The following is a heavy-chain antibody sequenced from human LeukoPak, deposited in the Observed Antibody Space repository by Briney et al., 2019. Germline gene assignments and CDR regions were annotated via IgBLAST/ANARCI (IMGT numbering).Heavy chain of an antibody. CDR2: INHSGST. Sequence: SETLSLTCAVCGGSFSGYYWSWIRQPPGKGLEWIGEINHSGSTNYNPSLKSRVTISVDTSKNQFSLKLSSVTAADTAVYYCARGRRRVTMVRGQMNWFDPWGQGTLVTVSS. CDR1: GGSFSGYY. J-gene: IGHJ5*02. V-gene: IGHV4-34*01. CDR3: ARGRRRVTMVRGQMNWFDP. D-gene: IGHD3-10*01.